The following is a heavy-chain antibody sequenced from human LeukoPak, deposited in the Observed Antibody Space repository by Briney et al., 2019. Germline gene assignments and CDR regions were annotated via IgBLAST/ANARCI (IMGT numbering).Heavy chain of an antibody. J-gene: IGHJ4*02. V-gene: IGHV1-69*04. Sequence: SVKVTCKASGGTFSNYAISWVRQAPGQGLEWMGRIIPILGIANYAQKFQGRVTITADKSTSTAYMELSSLRSEDTAVYYCACDILTGYYLVDYWGQGTLVTVSS. CDR2: IIPILGIA. CDR1: GGTFSNYA. D-gene: IGHD3-9*01. CDR3: ACDILTGYYLVDY.